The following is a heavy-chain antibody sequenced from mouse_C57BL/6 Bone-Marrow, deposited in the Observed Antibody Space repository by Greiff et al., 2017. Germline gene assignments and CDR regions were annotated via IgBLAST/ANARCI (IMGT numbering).Heavy chain of an antibody. CDR2: IYPGDGDT. D-gene: IGHD1-1*01. CDR3: ASLLITTMDY. V-gene: IGHV1-80*01. J-gene: IGHJ4*01. CDR1: GYAFSSYW. Sequence: QVQLQQSGAELVKPGASVKISCKASGYAFSSYWMNWVKQRPGKGLEWIGQIYPGDGDTNYNGKFKGKATLTADKSSSTAYMQRSSLTSEDSAVYFCASLLITTMDYWGQGTSVTVAS.